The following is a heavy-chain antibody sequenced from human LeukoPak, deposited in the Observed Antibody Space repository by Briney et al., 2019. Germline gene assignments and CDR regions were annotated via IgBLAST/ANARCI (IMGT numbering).Heavy chain of an antibody. CDR2: INPNSGGT. CDR1: GYTFTGYH. CDR3: ARVTVAGTDFDY. V-gene: IGHV1-2*02. D-gene: IGHD6-19*01. J-gene: IGHJ4*02. Sequence: ASVKVSCKASGYTFTGYHMHWVRQAPGQGLEWMGWINPNSGGTNYAQKFQGRVTMTRDTSISTAYVELSRLRSDDTAVYYCARVTVAGTDFDYWGQGTLVTVSS.